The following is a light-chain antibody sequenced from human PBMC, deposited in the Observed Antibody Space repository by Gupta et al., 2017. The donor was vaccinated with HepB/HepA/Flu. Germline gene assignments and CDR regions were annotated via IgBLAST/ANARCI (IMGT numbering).Light chain of an antibody. CDR2: WAS. CDR1: QSVLYSSNNKNY. J-gene: IGKJ1*01. V-gene: IGKV4-1*01. CDR3: QQYSSTPRT. Sequence: DIVMTQSPDSLAVSLGERATINCKSSQSVLYSSNNKNYLAWYQQKPGQPPKLLIYWASTRESGVPDRFSGSGSGTDFTLTISSLQAEDVAVYYCQQYSSTPRTFGQGTKVELK.